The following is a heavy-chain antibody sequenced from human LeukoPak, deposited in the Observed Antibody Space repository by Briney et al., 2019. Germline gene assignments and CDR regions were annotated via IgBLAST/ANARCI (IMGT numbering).Heavy chain of an antibody. CDR3: ARDMGASGAFDI. Sequence: KPSETLSLTCTVSGGSISSYYWSWIRQPPGKGLEWIGYIYYSGSTNYNPSLKSRVTIPVDTSKNQFSLKLSSVTAADTAVYYCARDMGASGAFDIWGQGTMVTVSS. CDR2: IYYSGST. D-gene: IGHD3-16*01. J-gene: IGHJ3*02. CDR1: GGSISSYY. V-gene: IGHV4-59*01.